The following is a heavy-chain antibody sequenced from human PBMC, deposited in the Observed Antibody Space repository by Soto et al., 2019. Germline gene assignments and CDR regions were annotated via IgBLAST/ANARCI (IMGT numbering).Heavy chain of an antibody. V-gene: IGHV1-46*01. D-gene: IGHD2-15*01. CDR2: INPSGGST. J-gene: IGHJ6*02. Sequence: GASVKVSCKASGYTFTSYYMHWVRQAPGQGLEWMGIINPSGGSTSYAQKFQGRVTMTRDTSTSTVYMELSSLRSEDTAVYYCARQLGYCSGGSCCYGMDVWGQGTTVTVSS. CDR1: GYTFTSYY. CDR3: ARQLGYCSGGSCCYGMDV.